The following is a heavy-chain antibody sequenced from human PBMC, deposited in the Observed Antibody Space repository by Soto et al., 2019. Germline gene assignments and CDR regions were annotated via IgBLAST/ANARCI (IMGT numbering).Heavy chain of an antibody. D-gene: IGHD6-13*01. J-gene: IGHJ4*02. V-gene: IGHV5-51*01. CDR1: GYTFNNYY. Sequence: PGESLKISCRGSGYTFNNYYIAWVRQMPGKGLEWMGIIFPGDSDVKYSPSFQGQVTISADKSISTVYLQWDVLKASDAAIYYCARRAAAATFDYWGQGTQVTVSS. CDR3: ARRAAAATFDY. CDR2: IFPGDSDV.